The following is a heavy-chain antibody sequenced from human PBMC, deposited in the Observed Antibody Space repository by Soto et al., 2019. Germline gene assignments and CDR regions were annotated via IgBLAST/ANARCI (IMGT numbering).Heavy chain of an antibody. V-gene: IGHV4-31*01. J-gene: IGHJ5*02. CDR3: ARSVSP. CDR1: GGSISSGGYY. CDR2: TYYSGST. Sequence: QVQLQESGPGLVKPSQTLSLTCTVSGGSISSGGYYWNWIRQHPGKGLEWIGYTYYSGSTYYTPSLKSQVTISVDTAKNQFSLKLSSVTAADTAVYDCARSVSPWGQGTLVTVSS.